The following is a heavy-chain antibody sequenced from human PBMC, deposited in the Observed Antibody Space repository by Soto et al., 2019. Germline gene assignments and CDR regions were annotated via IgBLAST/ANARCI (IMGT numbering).Heavy chain of an antibody. J-gene: IGHJ6*02. CDR2: INPNSGGT. V-gene: IGHV1-2*02. CDR1: GYTFSGYY. D-gene: IGHD2-2*02. CDR3: ARSLTEGYCTITGCYTRPLYGMDV. Sequence: ASVKVSCKASGYTFSGYYIHWLRQAPGQGLERMGWINPNSGGTNYAQKFQGRVTVTRDTPTSTAYMEPSRLTSDDTAVYYCARSLTEGYCTITGCYTRPLYGMDVWGQGTTVTVSS.